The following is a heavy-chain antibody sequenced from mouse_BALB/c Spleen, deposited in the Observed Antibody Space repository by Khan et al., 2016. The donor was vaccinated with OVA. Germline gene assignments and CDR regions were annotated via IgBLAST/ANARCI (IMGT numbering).Heavy chain of an antibody. CDR2: ISPGSGDT. CDR1: GYTFTDYY. D-gene: IGHD1-2*01. J-gene: IGHJ3*01. CDR3: ARRNYFGYTFAY. V-gene: IGHV1-77*01. Sequence: QVQLQQSGAELARPGASVKLSCKASGYTFTDYYINWVKQRTGQGLERIGEISPGSGDTYYNEKFKGKATLTADKSSNTAYMQLSSLTSEASAVXFCARRNYFGYTFAYWGQGTLVTVSA.